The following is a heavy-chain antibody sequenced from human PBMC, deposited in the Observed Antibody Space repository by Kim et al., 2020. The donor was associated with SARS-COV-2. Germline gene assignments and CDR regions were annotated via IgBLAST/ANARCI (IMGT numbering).Heavy chain of an antibody. V-gene: IGHV1-69*02. Sequence: SVKVSCKASGGTFSSYTISWVRQAPGQGLEWMGRIIPILGIANYAQKFQGRVTITADKSTSTAYMELSSLRSEDTAVYYCASTYYYGSGTQTSTDYYYYGMDVWGQGTTVTVSS. D-gene: IGHD3-10*01. CDR1: GGTFSSYT. CDR2: IIPILGIA. CDR3: ASTYYYGSGTQTSTDYYYYGMDV. J-gene: IGHJ6*02.